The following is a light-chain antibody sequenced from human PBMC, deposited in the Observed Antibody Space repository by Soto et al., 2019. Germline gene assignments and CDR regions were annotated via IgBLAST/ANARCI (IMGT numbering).Light chain of an antibody. CDR1: SSDVGDYNY. V-gene: IGLV2-14*01. CDR2: EVS. Sequence: QSALTQPASVSGSPGQSITISCIGTSSDVGDYNYVSWYQQHPGKAPKLMIYEVSNRPSGVSNRFSGSKSGNTASLTISGLQAEDEADYYCSSYTGSSNVFGTGTKVTVL. J-gene: IGLJ1*01. CDR3: SSYTGSSNV.